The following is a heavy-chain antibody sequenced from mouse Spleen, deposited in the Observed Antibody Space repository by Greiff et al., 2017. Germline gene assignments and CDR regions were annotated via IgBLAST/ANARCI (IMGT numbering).Heavy chain of an antibody. J-gene: IGHJ2*01. CDR1: GFNIKDDY. D-gene: IGHD1-1*01. Sequence: EVKLQESGAELVRPGASVKLSCTASGFNIKDDYMHWVKQRPEQGLEWIGWIDPENGDTEYASKFQGKATITADTSSNTAYLQLSSLTSEDTAVYYCTTDTTVVVPFDYWGQGTTLTVSS. V-gene: IGHV14-4*01. CDR2: IDPENGDT. CDR3: TTDTTVVVPFDY.